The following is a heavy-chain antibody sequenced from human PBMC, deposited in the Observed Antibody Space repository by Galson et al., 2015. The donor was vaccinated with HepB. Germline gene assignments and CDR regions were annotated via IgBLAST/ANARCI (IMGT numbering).Heavy chain of an antibody. Sequence: PALVKPTQTLTLTCTFSGLSLSTSGVSVGWIRKPPGKALEWLALIYWDDDKRYSPSLQRRLSITKDTSKSQVVLTMTNMDPVDTATYYCAHSHIGVDGIYKEEKSSDSWGQGTLVTVSS. D-gene: IGHD2-2*01. J-gene: IGHJ4*02. CDR2: IYWDDDK. V-gene: IGHV2-5*02. CDR1: GLSLSTSGVS. CDR3: AHSHIGVDGIYKEEKSSDS.